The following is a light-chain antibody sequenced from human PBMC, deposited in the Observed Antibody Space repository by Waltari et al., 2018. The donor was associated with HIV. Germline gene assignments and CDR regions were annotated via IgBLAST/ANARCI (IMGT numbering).Light chain of an antibody. V-gene: IGKV2-28*01. Sequence: EIVLTQSPLSLSVTPAEPASISCTSSQTLLHSNVYNYLDWYLQKPGQPPQLLIYLDSNRASGVPDRFSGSGSGTNFTLKISRVEVEDVGTYFCMQTLQTPPTFGQGTKLDIK. J-gene: IGKJ2*01. CDR3: MQTLQTPPT. CDR2: LDS. CDR1: QTLLHSNVYNY.